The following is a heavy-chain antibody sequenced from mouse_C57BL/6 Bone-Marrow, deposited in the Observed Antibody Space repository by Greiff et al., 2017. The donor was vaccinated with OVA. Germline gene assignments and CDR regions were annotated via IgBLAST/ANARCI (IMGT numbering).Heavy chain of an antibody. CDR3: ARRVTGAWFAY. CDR2: LYWDDDK. V-gene: IGHV8-12*01. Sequence: QVTLKESGPGILQSSQTLSLTCSFSGFSLSTSGMGVSWIRQPSGKGLEWLAHLYWDDDKRYNPSLKSRLTISKDTSRNQVFLKSTSVDTADTATFYCARRVTGAWFAYWGQGTLVTVSA. J-gene: IGHJ3*01. D-gene: IGHD2-13*01. CDR1: GFSLSTSGMG.